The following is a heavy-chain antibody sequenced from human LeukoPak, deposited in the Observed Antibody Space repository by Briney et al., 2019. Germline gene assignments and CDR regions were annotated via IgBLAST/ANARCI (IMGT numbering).Heavy chain of an antibody. J-gene: IGHJ4*02. CDR1: GGSISSSSDY. Sequence: PSETLSLTCTVSGGSISSSSDYWGWTRQPPGKGLEWIGSIHYSGSTYYNPSLKSRVTISVDTSKNQFSLKVSSVTAADTAVYYCGRTAPDSAIITAYWGQGTLITVSS. D-gene: IGHD3-16*01. CDR2: IHYSGST. V-gene: IGHV4-39*01. CDR3: GRTAPDSAIITAY.